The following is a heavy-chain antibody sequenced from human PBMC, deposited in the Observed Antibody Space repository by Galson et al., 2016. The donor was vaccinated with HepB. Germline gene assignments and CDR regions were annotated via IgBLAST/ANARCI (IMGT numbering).Heavy chain of an antibody. D-gene: IGHD6-13*01. CDR2: IGSGSTTI. CDR3: ARDGGQQVVRWERLRKVYYYYPMDV. V-gene: IGHV3-48*02. Sequence: SLRLSCAASGFTSSTYSMNWVRQAPGKGLEWVSYIGSGSTTIYYADSVKGRFTISRDNAKNSLYLQMNSLRDDDTAVYYCARDGGQQVVRWERLRKVYYYYPMDVWGQGTTVTVPS. J-gene: IGHJ6*02. CDR1: GFTSSTYS.